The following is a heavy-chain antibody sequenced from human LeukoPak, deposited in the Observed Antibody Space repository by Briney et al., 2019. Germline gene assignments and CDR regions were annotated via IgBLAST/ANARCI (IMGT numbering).Heavy chain of an antibody. Sequence: GGSLRLSCAASGFTFSSYWMSWVRQAPAKGLEWVANIKQDGSEKYYVDSVKGRFTISRDNAKNSLYLQMNSLRAEDTAVYYCTRLRGGNHFDYWGQGTLVTVSS. V-gene: IGHV3-7*01. CDR3: TRLRGGNHFDY. CDR2: IKQDGSEK. J-gene: IGHJ4*02. CDR1: GFTFSSYW. D-gene: IGHD4-23*01.